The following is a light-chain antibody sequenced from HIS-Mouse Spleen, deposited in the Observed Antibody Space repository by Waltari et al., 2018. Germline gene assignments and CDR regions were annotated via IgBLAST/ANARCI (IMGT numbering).Light chain of an antibody. CDR3: SSYTSSSTPVV. J-gene: IGLJ2*01. CDR1: SSDVGGYHY. CDR2: DVS. V-gene: IGLV2-14*03. Sequence: QSALTQPASVSGSPGQSITISCPGTSSDVGGYHYVSWYQQHPGKAPKLMIYDVSNRPSGVSNRFSGSKSGNTASLTISGLQAEDEADYYCSSYTSSSTPVVFGGGTKLTVL.